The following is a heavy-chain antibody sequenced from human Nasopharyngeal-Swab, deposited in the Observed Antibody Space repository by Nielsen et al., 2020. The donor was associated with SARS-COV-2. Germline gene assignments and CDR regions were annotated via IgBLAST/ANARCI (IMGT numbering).Heavy chain of an antibody. Sequence: GESLKISCAASGFTFDDYGMSWVRQAPGKGLEWVSGINWNGGSTGYADSVKGRFTISRDNSKNTLYLQMNSLRAEDTAVYYCAKDAGGYSSSWGQGTLVTVSS. D-gene: IGHD6-13*01. CDR1: GFTFDDYG. J-gene: IGHJ4*02. CDR3: AKDAGGYSSS. V-gene: IGHV3-20*04. CDR2: INWNGGST.